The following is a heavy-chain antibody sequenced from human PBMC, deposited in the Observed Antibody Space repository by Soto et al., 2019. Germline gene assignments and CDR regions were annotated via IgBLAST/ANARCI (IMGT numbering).Heavy chain of an antibody. D-gene: IGHD3-22*01. V-gene: IGHV4-31*03. CDR1: GGSISSGGYY. CDR2: IYYSGST. J-gene: IGHJ3*02. CDR3: ARDGHYYDSSGYYPDAFDI. Sequence: SETLSLTCTVSGGSISSGGYYWSWIRQHPGKGLEWIGYIYYSGSTFYNPSLKSRVTISVDTSKNQFSLKLTSVTAADTAVYYCARDGHYYDSSGYYPDAFDIWGQGTMVT.